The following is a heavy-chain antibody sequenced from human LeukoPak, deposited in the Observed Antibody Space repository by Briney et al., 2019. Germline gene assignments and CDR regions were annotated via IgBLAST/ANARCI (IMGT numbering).Heavy chain of an antibody. CDR2: IRGKALGWTT. CDR1: GFTFADYG. CDR3: STDFWRLGFDY. D-gene: IGHD3-3*01. V-gene: IGHV3-49*03. J-gene: IGHJ4*02. Sequence: PGGSLRLSCIGSGFTFADYGLSWFRQAPGKGLEWVGFIRGKALGWTTEYAASVKGRFSMLRDDSKNIAYLQMDNLKTEDTAVYYCSTDFWRLGFDYWGQGTLVTVSS.